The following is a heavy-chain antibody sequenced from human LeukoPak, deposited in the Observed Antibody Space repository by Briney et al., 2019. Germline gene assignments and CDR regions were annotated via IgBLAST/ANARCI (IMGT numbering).Heavy chain of an antibody. Sequence: EASVKVSCKASGYTFTSYFMHWMRQAPGQGPEWMGIINPRGGSTDYSQKFQDRLTMTSDTSTSTVYMELNSLRSEDTAVYFCARVGVTAATADYWGQGTLVTVSS. J-gene: IGHJ4*02. CDR1: GYTFTSYF. CDR2: INPRGGST. V-gene: IGHV1-46*01. D-gene: IGHD6-25*01. CDR3: ARVGVTAATADY.